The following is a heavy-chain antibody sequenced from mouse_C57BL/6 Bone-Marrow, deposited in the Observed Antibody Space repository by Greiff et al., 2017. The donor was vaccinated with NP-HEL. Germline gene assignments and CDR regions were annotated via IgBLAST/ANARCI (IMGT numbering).Heavy chain of an antibody. D-gene: IGHD1-1*01. CDR1: GYTFTSYW. CDR2: IHPSDSDT. V-gene: IGHV1-74*01. CDR3: AIDYYGSSYVRFAY. Sequence: QVHVKQPGAELVKPGASVKVSCKASGYTFTSYWMHWVKQRPGQGLEWIGRIHPSDSDTNYNQKFKGKATLTVDKSSSTAYMQLSSLTSEDSAVYYCAIDYYGSSYVRFAYWGQGTLVTVSA. J-gene: IGHJ3*01.